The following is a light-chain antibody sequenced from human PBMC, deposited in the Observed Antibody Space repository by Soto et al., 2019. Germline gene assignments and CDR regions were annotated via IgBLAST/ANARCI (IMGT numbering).Light chain of an antibody. V-gene: IGKV1-5*03. Sequence: DIQMTQSPSTLFASVGDKVTITCRASQTISPLLAWYQQRPGKAPNLLIYKASSLESGVPSRFSGSGSGTEFTLTISSLQPDDFATYFCQQYSTYPWTFGQGTKVEVK. J-gene: IGKJ1*01. CDR2: KAS. CDR1: QTISPL. CDR3: QQYSTYPWT.